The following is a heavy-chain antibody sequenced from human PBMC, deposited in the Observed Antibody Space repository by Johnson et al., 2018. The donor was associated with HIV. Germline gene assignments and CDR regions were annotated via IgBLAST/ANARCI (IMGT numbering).Heavy chain of an antibody. D-gene: IGHD7-27*01. CDR3: ANLFRGDWGFDAFDI. J-gene: IGHJ3*02. V-gene: IGHV3-9*01. CDR1: GFTFDDYA. CDR2: ISWNSGSI. Sequence: QLVESGGGLVQPGRSLRLSCAASGFTFDDYAMHWVRQAPGKGLEWVSGISWNSGSIGYADSVKGRFTISRDNAKNSLYLQMNSLRAEDTALYYCANLFRGDWGFDAFDIWGQGTMVTVSS.